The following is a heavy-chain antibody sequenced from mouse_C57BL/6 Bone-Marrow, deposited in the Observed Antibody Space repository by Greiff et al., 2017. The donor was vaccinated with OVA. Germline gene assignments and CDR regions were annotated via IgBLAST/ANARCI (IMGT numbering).Heavy chain of an antibody. D-gene: IGHD2-3*01. CDR1: GYTFTSYW. V-gene: IGHV1-55*01. Sequence: VQLQQPGAELVKPGASVKMSCKASGYTFTSYWITWVKQRPGQGLEWIGDIYPGSGSTNYNEKFKSKATLTVDTSSSTAYMQLSSLTSEDSAVYYCARWGDGYPRGWFAYWGQGTLVTVSA. CDR3: ARWGDGYPRGWFAY. J-gene: IGHJ3*01. CDR2: IYPGSGST.